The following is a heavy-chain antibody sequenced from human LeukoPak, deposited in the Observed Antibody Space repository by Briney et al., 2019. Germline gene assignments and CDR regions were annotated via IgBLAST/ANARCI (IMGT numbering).Heavy chain of an antibody. Sequence: GGSLRLSCAASGFTFSSYEMNWVRQAPGKGLEWVSYISSSGSTIYYADSLKGRFTISRDNAKNSLYLQMNSLRAEDTAVYYCARAHYYDSSGLDFWGQRTLVTVSP. CDR1: GFTFSSYE. V-gene: IGHV3-48*03. J-gene: IGHJ4*02. D-gene: IGHD3-22*01. CDR2: ISSSGSTI. CDR3: ARAHYYDSSGLDF.